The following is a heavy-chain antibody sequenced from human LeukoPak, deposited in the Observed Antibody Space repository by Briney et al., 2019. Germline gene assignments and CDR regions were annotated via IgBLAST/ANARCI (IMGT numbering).Heavy chain of an antibody. CDR1: GGSISSGDYY. CDR2: IYYSGST. D-gene: IGHD1-1*01. Sequence: SQTLSLTCTVSGGSISSGDYYWSWIRQPPGKGLGWIGYIYYSGSTYYNPSLKSRVTISVDTSKNQFSLKLSSVTAADTAVYYCARVTTVLAFDIWGQGTMVTVSS. J-gene: IGHJ3*02. V-gene: IGHV4-30-4*01. CDR3: ARVTTVLAFDI.